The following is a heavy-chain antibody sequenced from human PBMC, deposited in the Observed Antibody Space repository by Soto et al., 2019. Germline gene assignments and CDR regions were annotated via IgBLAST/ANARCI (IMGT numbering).Heavy chain of an antibody. CDR1: GFTVSSNY. J-gene: IGHJ6*02. CDR3: ARANINWHYGMDV. CDR2: IYSGGST. V-gene: IGHV3-53*01. Sequence: PGGSLRLSCAASGFTVSSNYMSWVRQAPGKGLEWVSVIYSGGSTYYADSVKGRFTISRDNSKNTLYLQMNSLRAEDTAVYYCARANINWHYGMDVWGQGTTVTVSS. D-gene: IGHD1-20*01.